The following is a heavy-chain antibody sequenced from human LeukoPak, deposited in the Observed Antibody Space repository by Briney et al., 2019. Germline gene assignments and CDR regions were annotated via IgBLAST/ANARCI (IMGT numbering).Heavy chain of an antibody. J-gene: IGHJ6*03. CDR1: GYTFTGYY. CDR2: INPNSGGT. V-gene: IGHV1-2*06. Sequence: ASVKVSCKASGYTFTGYYMYWVRQAPGQGLEWMGRINPNSGGTNYAQKFQGRVTMTRDTSISTAYMELSRLRSDDTAVYYCARDNWNYVGRYYYYMDVWGKGTTVTVSS. D-gene: IGHD1-7*01. CDR3: ARDNWNYVGRYYYYMDV.